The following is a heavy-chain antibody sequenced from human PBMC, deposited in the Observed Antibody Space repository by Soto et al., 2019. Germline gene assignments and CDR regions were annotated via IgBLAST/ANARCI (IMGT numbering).Heavy chain of an antibody. CDR2: ISYDGSNK. V-gene: IGHV3-30*18. D-gene: IGHD1-7*01. CDR1: AFTLTSHG. CDR3: AKGTTNFNPAEYFQH. J-gene: IGHJ1*01. Sequence: GRSLRPSCAASAFTLTSHGMQWARQAPGKGLEWVAVISYDGSNKYYADSVKGRFTISGDNSKDTLYRQMNSLRAEDTAVYYCAKGTTNFNPAEYFQHWGQGTLVTVSS.